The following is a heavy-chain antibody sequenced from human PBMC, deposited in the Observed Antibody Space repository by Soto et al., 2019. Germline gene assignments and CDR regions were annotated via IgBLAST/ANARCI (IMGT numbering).Heavy chain of an antibody. V-gene: IGHV4-4*02. D-gene: IGHD2-21*01. J-gene: IGHJ3*02. CDR3: ARGGGPFPIDI. Sequence: SETLSLTCAVSGGSISSSNWWSWVRQPPGKGLEWIGEIYHSGSTNYNPSLKSRVTMTRDTSTSTVYMELSSLRSEDTAVYYCARGGGPFPIDIWGQGTMVTVSS. CDR2: IYHSGST. CDR1: GGSISSSNW.